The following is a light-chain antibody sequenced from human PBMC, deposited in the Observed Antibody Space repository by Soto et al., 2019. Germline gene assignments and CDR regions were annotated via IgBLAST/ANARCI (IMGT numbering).Light chain of an antibody. CDR1: QSLLHSNGYNY. V-gene: IGKV2-28*01. CDR2: LGS. CDR3: MEALKSWT. Sequence: DIVMTQSPLSLPVTPGEPASISCRSSQSLLHSNGYNYLDWYLQKPGQSPQLLIYLGSNRASGVPDRVSGRGSGKDFKLKIRRVEGEDFGVYYCMEALKSWTFGQGTKVEIK. J-gene: IGKJ1*01.